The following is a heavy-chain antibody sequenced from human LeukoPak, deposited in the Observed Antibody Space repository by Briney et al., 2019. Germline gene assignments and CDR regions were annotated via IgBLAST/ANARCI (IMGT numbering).Heavy chain of an antibody. CDR3: ARSVAASRDY. J-gene: IGHJ4*02. V-gene: IGHV3-21*04. CDR1: GFTFSSYS. CDR2: ISSISSYI. Sequence: PGVSLRLSCAASGFTFSSYSRNWVRQAPGQGREWVSSISSISSYIYYADSVKGRFTISRDDAKNSLYLQMNSLRAEDTAVYYCARSVAASRDYWGQGTLVTVSS. D-gene: IGHD2-15*01.